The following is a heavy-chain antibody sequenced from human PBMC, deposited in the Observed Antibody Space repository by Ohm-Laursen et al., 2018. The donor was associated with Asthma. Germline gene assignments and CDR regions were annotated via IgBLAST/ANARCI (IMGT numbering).Heavy chain of an antibody. CDR1: GFAFSSYA. CDR3: AKFEQLVYSWFDP. D-gene: IGHD6-6*01. J-gene: IGHJ5*02. CDR2: ISGSGGST. V-gene: IGHV3-23*01. Sequence: SLRLSCAASGFAFSSYAMSWVRQAPGKGLEWVSAISGSGGSTYYADSVKGRFTISRDNSKNTLYLQMNSLRAEDTAVYYCAKFEQLVYSWFDPWGQGTLVTVSS.